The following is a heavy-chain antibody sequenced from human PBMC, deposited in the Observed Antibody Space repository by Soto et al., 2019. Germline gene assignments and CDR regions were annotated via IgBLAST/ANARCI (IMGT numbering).Heavy chain of an antibody. CDR3: ERHSTWLLLSDY. CDR2: INHSGST. J-gene: IGHJ4*02. V-gene: IGHV4-34*01. Sequence: SETLSLTCAVYGGSFSGYYWSWIRQPPGKGLEWIGEINHSGSTNYNPSLKSRVTISVDTSKNQFSLKLGSVTASDTAVYFCERHSTWLLLSDYWGQGTLVTVS. D-gene: IGHD3-22*01. CDR1: GGSFSGYY.